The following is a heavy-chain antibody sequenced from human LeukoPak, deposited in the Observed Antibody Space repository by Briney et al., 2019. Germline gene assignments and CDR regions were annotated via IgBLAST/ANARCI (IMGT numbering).Heavy chain of an antibody. CDR1: GFTVSNNY. J-gene: IGHJ5*02. CDR3: ARDPPAVRTNTYA. V-gene: IGHV3-66*01. CDR2: IYSGGDT. D-gene: IGHD4/OR15-4a*01. Sequence: GGSLRLSCAASGFTVSNNYMNWDRQAPGKGLEWVSLIYSGGDTHYADSVKGRFTISRDSSKNTLYLQMNSLRAEDTAVYYCARDPPAVRTNTYAWGQGTLVTVSS.